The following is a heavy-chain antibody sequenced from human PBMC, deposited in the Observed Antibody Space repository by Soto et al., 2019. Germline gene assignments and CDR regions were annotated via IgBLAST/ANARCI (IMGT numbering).Heavy chain of an antibody. V-gene: IGHV4-59*01. D-gene: IGHD6-19*01. J-gene: IGHJ5*02. CDR2: IYYSGST. CDR1: GGSISSYY. Sequence: PSETLSLTCTVSGGSISSYYWSWIRQPPGKGLEWIGYIYYSGSTNYNPSLKSRVTISVDTSKNQFSLKLSSVTAADTAVYYCAREGSSGWYGRWFDPWGQGTLVTVSS. CDR3: AREGSSGWYGRWFDP.